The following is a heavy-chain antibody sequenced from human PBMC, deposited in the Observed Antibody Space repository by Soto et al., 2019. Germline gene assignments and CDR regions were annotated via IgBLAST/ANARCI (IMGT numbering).Heavy chain of an antibody. Sequence: EVQLLESGGGLVQPGGSLRLSCAAYGFTFSSYAMSWVRQAPGKGLEWVSAISGSGGSTYYADSVKGRFTFSRDNSKNTLSLQTTSLRAEDTAVYFCARRTRSWSFDSCCQGTLVTVSS. J-gene: IGHJ4*02. D-gene: IGHD6-13*01. V-gene: IGHV3-23*01. CDR1: GFTFSSYA. CDR3: ARRTRSWSFDS. CDR2: ISGSGGST.